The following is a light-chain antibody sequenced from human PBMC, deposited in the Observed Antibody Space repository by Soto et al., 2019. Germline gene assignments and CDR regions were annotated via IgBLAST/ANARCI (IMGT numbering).Light chain of an antibody. CDR3: LQVNSFPRT. J-gene: IGKJ1*01. V-gene: IGKV3-15*01. CDR1: QSVSSN. CDR2: GAS. Sequence: EIVMTQSPATLSVSPGERATLSCRASQSVSSNLAWYQQKPGQAPSLLIYGASTRATGTPARFSGSGSGTEFTLTISSLQSEDVATYYCLQVNSFPRTFGQGTKVDIK.